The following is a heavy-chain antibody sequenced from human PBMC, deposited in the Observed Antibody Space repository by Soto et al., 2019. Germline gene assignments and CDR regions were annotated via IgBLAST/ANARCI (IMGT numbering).Heavy chain of an antibody. V-gene: IGHV4-59*08. J-gene: IGHJ4*02. Sequence: PSETLSLTCTVSGGSISSYYWSWIRQPPGKGLEWIGYIYYSGSTNYNPSLTSRVTISVDTSKNQFSLKLSSVTAADTAVYYCAGHAWSSSSDFDYWGQGTLVTVSS. CDR3: AGHAWSSSSDFDY. CDR2: IYYSGST. CDR1: GGSISSYY. D-gene: IGHD6-6*01.